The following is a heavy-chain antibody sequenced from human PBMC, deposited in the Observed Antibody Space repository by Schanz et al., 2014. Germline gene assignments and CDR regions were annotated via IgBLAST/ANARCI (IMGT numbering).Heavy chain of an antibody. CDR3: ARDSRYCTGVDCKGDAFDL. CDR1: GFTFSNYW. CDR2: IKQDGSER. J-gene: IGHJ3*01. Sequence: EVQVVESGGGLVQPGGSLRLSCAASGFTFSNYWMSWVRQAPGKGLEWVANIKQDGSERYYVDSVRGRFTISRDNAKNSLYLQLNSLTAEDTAVYHCARDSRYCTGVDCKGDAFDLWGQGTLVTVSS. D-gene: IGHD2-8*02. V-gene: IGHV3-7*01.